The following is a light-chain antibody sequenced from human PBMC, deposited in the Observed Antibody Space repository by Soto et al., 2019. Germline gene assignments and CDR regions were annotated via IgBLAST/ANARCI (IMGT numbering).Light chain of an antibody. CDR1: SSDVGSDNY. CDR3: SSYTTRITLV. Sequence: QSALTQPASVSGSPGQSIAISCTGTSSDVGSDNYVSWYQHHPGRAPKLIIYDVHNRPSGVSNRFSGSKSGNTASLTITGLQAEDEADYYCSSYTTRITLVFGGGTKLTVL. CDR2: DVH. J-gene: IGLJ3*02. V-gene: IGLV2-14*03.